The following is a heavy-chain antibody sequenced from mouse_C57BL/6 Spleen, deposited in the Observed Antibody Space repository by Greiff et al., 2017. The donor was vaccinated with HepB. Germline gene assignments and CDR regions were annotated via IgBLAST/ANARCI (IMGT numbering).Heavy chain of an antibody. D-gene: IGHD1-1*01. CDR2: INYDGSST. V-gene: IGHV5-16*01. Sequence: EVKLVESEGGLVQPGRSMKLSCTASGFTFSDYYMAWVRQVPEKGLEWVANINYDGSSTYYLDSLKSRFIISRDNAKNILYLQMSRLKSEDTATYYCARDGGFGSSYAYAMDYWGQGTSVTVSS. CDR3: ARDGGFGSSYAYAMDY. CDR1: GFTFSDYY. J-gene: IGHJ4*01.